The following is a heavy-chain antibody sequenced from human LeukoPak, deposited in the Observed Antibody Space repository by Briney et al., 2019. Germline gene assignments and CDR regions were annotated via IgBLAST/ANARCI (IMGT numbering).Heavy chain of an antibody. Sequence: GRSLRLSCAASGFTFDDYAMHWVRQAPGKGLEWVSGISWNSGSIAYADSVKGRFTISRDNAKNSLYLQMNSLRAEDTALYYCAKDIYGSGSYLPMDVWGQGTTVTVSS. CDR1: GFTFDDYA. CDR2: ISWNSGSI. V-gene: IGHV3-9*01. J-gene: IGHJ6*02. D-gene: IGHD3-10*01. CDR3: AKDIYGSGSYLPMDV.